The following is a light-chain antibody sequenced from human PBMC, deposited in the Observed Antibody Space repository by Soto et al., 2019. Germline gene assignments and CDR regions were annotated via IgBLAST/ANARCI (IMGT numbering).Light chain of an antibody. CDR1: QSISNW. CDR3: QQYNRYS. CDR2: HAS. J-gene: IGKJ1*01. Sequence: DIQITQSPSTLPASVGDRVTITCRASQSISNWLAWYQQKTGTAXKVLIYHASNLQSGVPSRFSGSGTGTEFTLTISSPQPDDFATYYCQQYNRYSFGQGTKVDIK. V-gene: IGKV1-5*01.